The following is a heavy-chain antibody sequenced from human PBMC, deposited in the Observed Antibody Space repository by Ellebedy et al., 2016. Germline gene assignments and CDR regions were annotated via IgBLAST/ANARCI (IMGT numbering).Heavy chain of an antibody. J-gene: IGHJ4*02. CDR3: AKDLGGGCTNGVCSFDY. CDR1: GFTFSSYS. CDR2: ISSSSSYI. D-gene: IGHD2-8*01. Sequence: GESLKISCAASGFTFSSYSMNWVRQAPGKGLEWVSSISSSSSYIYYADSVKGRFTISRDNSKNTLYLQMNSLRAEDTAVYYCAKDLGGGCTNGVCSFDYWGQGTLVTVSS. V-gene: IGHV3-21*04.